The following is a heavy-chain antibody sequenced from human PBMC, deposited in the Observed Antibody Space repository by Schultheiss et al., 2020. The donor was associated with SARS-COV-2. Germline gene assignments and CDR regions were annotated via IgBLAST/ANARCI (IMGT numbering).Heavy chain of an antibody. Sequence: GGSLRLSCAVYGGSFSGYYWSWIRQPPGKGLEWVSAISGSGGSTYYADSVKGRFIISRDNSKHSLYLQRNSLKTDDAAVYYCTTGGDYYGMDVWGQGTTVTVSS. CDR1: GGSFSGYY. CDR2: ISGSGGST. J-gene: IGHJ6*02. CDR3: TTGGDYYGMDV. V-gene: IGHV3-23*01. D-gene: IGHD3-16*01.